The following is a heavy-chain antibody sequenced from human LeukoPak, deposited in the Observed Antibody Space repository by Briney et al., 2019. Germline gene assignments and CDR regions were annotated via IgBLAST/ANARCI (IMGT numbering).Heavy chain of an antibody. J-gene: IGHJ4*02. V-gene: IGHV3-48*01. CDR1: GFTFSSYS. Sequence: GGSLRLSCAASGFTFSSYSMNWVRQAPGKGLEWVSYISSSSSTIYYADSVKGRFTISRDNAKNSLYLQMNSLRAEDTAVYYCAGDYLTGYYPSPGFDYWGQGTLVTVSS. CDR3: AGDYLTGYYPSPGFDY. D-gene: IGHD3-9*01. CDR2: ISSSSSTI.